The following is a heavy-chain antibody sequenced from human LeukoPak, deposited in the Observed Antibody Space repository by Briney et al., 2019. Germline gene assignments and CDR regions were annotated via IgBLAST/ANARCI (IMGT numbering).Heavy chain of an antibody. CDR1: GYTFTSYG. CDR3: ARAQRIQLWSSLFGY. D-gene: IGHD5-18*01. Sequence: ASVKVSCKASGYTFTSYGINWVRLAPGQGLEWMGWISAYNGDTSYAQKLQGRVTMTRDTSTSTVYMELSSLRSEDTAVYYCARAQRIQLWSSLFGYWGQGTLVTDSS. J-gene: IGHJ4*02. V-gene: IGHV1-18*01. CDR2: ISAYNGDT.